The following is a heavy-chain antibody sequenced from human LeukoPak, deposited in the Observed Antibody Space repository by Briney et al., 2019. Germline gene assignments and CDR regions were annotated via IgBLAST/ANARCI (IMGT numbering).Heavy chain of an antibody. CDR3: ARGAGITIFWSALFVDYFDY. D-gene: IGHD3-9*01. J-gene: IGHJ4*02. CDR2: IIPIFGTA. CDR1: GGTFSSYA. Sequence: ASVKVSFKASGGTFSSYAISWVRQAPGQGLEWMGGIIPIFGTANYAQKFQGRVTITADESTSTAYMELSSLRSEDTAVYYCARGAGITIFWSALFVDYFDYWGQGTLVTVSS. V-gene: IGHV1-69*13.